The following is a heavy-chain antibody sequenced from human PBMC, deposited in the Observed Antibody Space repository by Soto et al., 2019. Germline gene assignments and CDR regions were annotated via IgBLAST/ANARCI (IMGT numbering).Heavy chain of an antibody. V-gene: IGHV4-39*01. J-gene: IGHJ4*02. D-gene: IGHD6-19*01. CDR1: GVSISSRDYY. Sequence: QLQLQESGPGLVQPSETLSLTCTVSGVSISSRDYYWGWIRQPPGKGLEWIGMISYSGSTYYSPSLKRRVTISADTSNNQLSLRLSSVTAADTAVFHCMSYKSGWEYWGQGTVVTVSS. CDR2: ISYSGST. CDR3: MSYKSGWEY.